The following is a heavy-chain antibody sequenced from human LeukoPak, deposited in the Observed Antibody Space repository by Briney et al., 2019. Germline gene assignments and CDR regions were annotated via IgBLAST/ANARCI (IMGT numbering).Heavy chain of an antibody. CDR1: GAFINRYF. D-gene: IGHD3-16*01. V-gene: IGHV4-59*01. CDR2: ISSGGST. Sequence: SETLSLTCTVCGAFINRYFWHWLRQPPGKELEWIGYISSGGSTNYNPSLKSRVTISTDTSKNQFSLKLTSATAADTAVYYCARGEDYKSTVFYYWGQGTLVTVSS. CDR3: ARGEDYKSTVFYY. J-gene: IGHJ4*02.